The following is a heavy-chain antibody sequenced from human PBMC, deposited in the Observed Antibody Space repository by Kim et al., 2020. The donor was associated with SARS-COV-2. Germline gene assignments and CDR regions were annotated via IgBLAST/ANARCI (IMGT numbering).Heavy chain of an antibody. D-gene: IGHD3-16*01. Sequence: SETLSLTCAVYGGSFSGYYWSWIRQPPGKGLEWIGEINHSGSTNYNPSLKSRVTISVDTSKNQFSLKLSSVTAADTAVYYCARGTALGLGEHDYYFHGMDVWGQGTTGTVS. V-gene: IGHV4-34*01. CDR3: ARGTALGLGEHDYYFHGMDV. J-gene: IGHJ6*02. CDR1: GGSFSGYY. CDR2: INHSGST.